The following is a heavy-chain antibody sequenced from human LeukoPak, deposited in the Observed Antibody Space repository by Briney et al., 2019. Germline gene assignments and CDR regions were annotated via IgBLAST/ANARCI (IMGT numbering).Heavy chain of an antibody. J-gene: IGHJ4*02. Sequence: GGSLRLSCAASGFTFSSYEMNWVRQAPGKGPEWVSYISSSGSTIYYADSVKGRFTISRDNSKNTLYLQMNSLRAEDTAVYYCAKRRDYDILTGYLDYFDYWGQGTLVTVSS. D-gene: IGHD3-9*01. CDR3: AKRRDYDILTGYLDYFDY. V-gene: IGHV3-48*03. CDR1: GFTFSSYE. CDR2: ISSSGSTI.